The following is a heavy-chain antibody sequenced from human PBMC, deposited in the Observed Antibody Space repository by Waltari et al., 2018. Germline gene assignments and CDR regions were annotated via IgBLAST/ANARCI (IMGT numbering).Heavy chain of an antibody. V-gene: IGHV1-2*02. J-gene: IGHJ4*02. Sequence: QVHLVQSGAEVTKPGASVKVSCKASGYTFTDYFLHWVRQAPGQGLEWMGWINPNSGGTNYAQKFQGRVTMTRDTSISTAYLDLSRLRSDDTAVYYCANMRPFDYWGQGTLVTVSS. CDR1: GYTFTDYF. CDR2: INPNSGGT. CDR3: ANMRPFDY.